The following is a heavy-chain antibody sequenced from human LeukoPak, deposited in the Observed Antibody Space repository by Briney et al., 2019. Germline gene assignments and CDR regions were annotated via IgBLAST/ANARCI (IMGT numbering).Heavy chain of an antibody. CDR2: INSEGSST. CDR1: GFTLSSYW. CDR3: ARAQNRGYNWFDP. J-gene: IGHJ5*02. D-gene: IGHD2/OR15-2a*01. V-gene: IGHV3-74*01. Sequence: GGSLRLSCAASGFTLSSYWMHWVRQAPGKGLVWVSRINSEGSSTSYADSVKGRFTISRDNAKNTLYLQMNSLRAEDTAVYYCARAQNRGYNWFDPWGQGTLVTVSS.